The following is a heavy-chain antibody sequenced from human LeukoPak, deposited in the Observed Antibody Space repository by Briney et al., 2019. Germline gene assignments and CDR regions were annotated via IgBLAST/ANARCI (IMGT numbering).Heavy chain of an antibody. J-gene: IGHJ4*02. CDR1: GFTFSNYA. CDR2: ISGSGDNI. V-gene: IGHV3-23*01. D-gene: IGHD3-10*01. Sequence: GGSLRLSCEASGFTFSNYAVNWVRQAPGKGLEWVSVISGSGDNIIYADSLKGRFTISRDNSKSILYLQMNSLRAEDTAVYYCEKGWFGTVGDYWGQGTLVTVSS. CDR3: EKGWFGTVGDY.